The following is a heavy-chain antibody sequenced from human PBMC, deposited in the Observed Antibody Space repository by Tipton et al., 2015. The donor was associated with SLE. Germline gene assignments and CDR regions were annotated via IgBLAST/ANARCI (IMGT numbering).Heavy chain of an antibody. CDR1: GGSISSDDYY. J-gene: IGHJ4*02. CDR2: MSYSGST. CDR3: ARLVRFLGGRFFDY. V-gene: IGHV4-31*03. Sequence: TLSLTCTVSGGSISSDDYYWTWIRQHPGKGLEWIGHMSYSGSTHYNPSLRSRITISVDTSKNHFSLKLSSVTAADTAVYYCARLVRFLGGRFFDYWGQGTLVTVSS. D-gene: IGHD3-3*01.